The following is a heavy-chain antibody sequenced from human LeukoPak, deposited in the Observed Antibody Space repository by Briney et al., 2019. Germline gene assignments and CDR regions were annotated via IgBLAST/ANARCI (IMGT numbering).Heavy chain of an antibody. Sequence: SETLSLTCTASGGSISSYYWSWIRQPPGKGLEWIGYIYYSGSTNYNPSLKSRVTISVDTSKNQFSLKLSSVTAADTAVYYCARLHTHIVVVTAPNWFDPWGQGTLVTVSS. V-gene: IGHV4-59*12. CDR1: GGSISSYY. CDR3: ARLHTHIVVVTAPNWFDP. D-gene: IGHD2-21*02. CDR2: IYYSGST. J-gene: IGHJ5*02.